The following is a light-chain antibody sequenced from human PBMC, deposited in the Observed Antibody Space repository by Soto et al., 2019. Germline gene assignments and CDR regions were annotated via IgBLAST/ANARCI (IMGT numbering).Light chain of an antibody. CDR1: QSVSSY. CDR2: DAS. J-gene: IGKJ4*01. CDR3: QQRSNWPPVI. Sequence: EIVLTQSPATLSLSPGERATLSCRASQSVSSYLAWYQQKPGQAPRLLIYDASNRATGIPARFSGSGSGTDFTLTLSSLEPEDFAIYYCQQRSNWPPVIFGGGTKVEIK. V-gene: IGKV3-11*01.